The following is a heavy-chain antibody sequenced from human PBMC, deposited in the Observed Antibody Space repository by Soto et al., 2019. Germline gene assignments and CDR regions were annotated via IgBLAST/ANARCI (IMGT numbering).Heavy chain of an antibody. CDR2: MYSSGNT. CDR3: ARHEGSYVTFDY. V-gene: IGHV4-39*01. J-gene: IGHJ4*02. Sequence: QLQLQESGPGLVKPSETLSLPCTVSGGSISSSNYYWGWIRQPPRKGLEWIGSMYSSGNTDYNPSLKRRVTISVGSSRNQFSLKLNSVTVADTAVYYCARHEGSYVTFDYWGQGTLVTVSS. D-gene: IGHD3-16*01. CDR1: GGSISSSNYY.